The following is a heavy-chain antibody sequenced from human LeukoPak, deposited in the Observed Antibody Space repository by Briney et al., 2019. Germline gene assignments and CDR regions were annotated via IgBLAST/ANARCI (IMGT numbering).Heavy chain of an antibody. Sequence: GASVKVSCKASGYTFTGYYMHWVRQAPGQGLEWMGWINPNSGGTNYAQKFQGRVTMTRDTSISTAYMELSRLRSDDTAVYYCARDSDYGGNRGVWFDPWGQGTLVTVSS. V-gene: IGHV1-2*02. CDR3: ARDSDYGGNRGVWFDP. D-gene: IGHD4-23*01. J-gene: IGHJ5*02. CDR1: GYTFTGYY. CDR2: INPNSGGT.